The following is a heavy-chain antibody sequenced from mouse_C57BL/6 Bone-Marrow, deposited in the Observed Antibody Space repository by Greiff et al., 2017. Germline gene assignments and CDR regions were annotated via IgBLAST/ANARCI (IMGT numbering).Heavy chain of an antibody. D-gene: IGHD1-1*01. Sequence: VKLQQPGAELVMPGASVKLSCKASGYTFTSYWMHWVKQRPGQGLEWIGEIDPSDSYTNYNQKFKGKSTLTVDKSSSTAYMQLSSLTSEDSAVYYCARGDYGSSTGDYWGQGTSVTVSS. CDR2: IDPSDSYT. CDR1: GYTFTSYW. CDR3: ARGDYGSSTGDY. J-gene: IGHJ4*01. V-gene: IGHV1-69*01.